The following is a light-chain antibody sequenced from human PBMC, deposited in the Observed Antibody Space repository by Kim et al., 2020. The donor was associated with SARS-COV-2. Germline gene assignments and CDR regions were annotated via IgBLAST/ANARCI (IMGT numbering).Light chain of an antibody. CDR1: SSNIGSNT. V-gene: IGLV1-44*01. J-gene: IGLJ2*01. CDR3: ASWDDSLNGRT. Sequence: GQKVTLSCSGNSSNIGSNTVNWYQQVPGTAPKLLIYSNSLRPSGVPDRFSGSKSGTSASLDISGLQSEDEADYYCASWDDSLNGRTFGGGTQLTVL. CDR2: SNS.